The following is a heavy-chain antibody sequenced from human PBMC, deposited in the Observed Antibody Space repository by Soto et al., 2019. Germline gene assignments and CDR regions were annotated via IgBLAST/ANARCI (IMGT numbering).Heavy chain of an antibody. D-gene: IGHD1-7*01. J-gene: IGHJ4*02. CDR2: ISASGESI. V-gene: IGHV3-23*01. CDR1: GFTFSTYA. Sequence: EVQLLESGGGLVQPGGCLRLSCAASGFTFSTYAMSWVRQAPGKGLEWVSAISASGESIYSADSVKGRFTISRDNTMNALYLQMSSLRAEDTALYYCAKEDWNYDFDYWGQGTLVTVSS. CDR3: AKEDWNYDFDY.